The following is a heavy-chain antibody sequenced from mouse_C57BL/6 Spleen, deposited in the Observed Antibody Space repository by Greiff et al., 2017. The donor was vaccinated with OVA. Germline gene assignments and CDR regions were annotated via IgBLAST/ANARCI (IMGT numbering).Heavy chain of an antibody. CDR3: ARENYYGSSVRDYAMDY. D-gene: IGHD1-1*01. V-gene: IGHV1-81*01. CDR2: IYPRSGNT. CDR1: GYTFTSYG. Sequence: QVQLQQSGAELARPGASVKLPCKASGYTFTSYGISWVKQRTGQGLEWIGEIYPRSGNTYYNEKFKGKATLTADKSSSTAYMELRSLTSEDSAVYFCARENYYGSSVRDYAMDYWGQGTSVTVSS. J-gene: IGHJ4*01.